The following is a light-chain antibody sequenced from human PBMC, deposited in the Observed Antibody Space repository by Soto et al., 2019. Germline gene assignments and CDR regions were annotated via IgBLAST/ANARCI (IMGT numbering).Light chain of an antibody. CDR3: QHYDSSPQWT. V-gene: IGKV3-20*01. Sequence: EIGMTQSPDMLSVSPGERATLSCRVSQSISSNLAWYHQKPGQAPRLLIYGASIRATDIPDRFSGSGSGTDFTLTISRLEPEDFAVYSCQHYDSSPQWTFGQGTKVDIK. CDR2: GAS. J-gene: IGKJ1*01. CDR1: QSISSN.